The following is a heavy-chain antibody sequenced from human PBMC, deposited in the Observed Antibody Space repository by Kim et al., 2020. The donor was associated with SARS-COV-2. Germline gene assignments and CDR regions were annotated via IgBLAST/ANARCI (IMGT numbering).Heavy chain of an antibody. CDR3: ARADGGSSWYLRTQHYGMDV. D-gene: IGHD6-13*01. V-gene: IGHV4-39*07. Sequence: RVTISVDTSKNQFSLKLSSVTAADTAVYYCARADGGSSWYLRTQHYGMDVWGQGTTVTVSS. J-gene: IGHJ6*02.